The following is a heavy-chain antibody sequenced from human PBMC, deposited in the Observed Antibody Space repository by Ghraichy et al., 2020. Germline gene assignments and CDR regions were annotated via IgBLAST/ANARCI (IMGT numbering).Heavy chain of an antibody. CDR2: TSGGGGST. J-gene: IGHJ2*01. V-gene: IGHV3-23*01. Sequence: GGSLRLSCAASGFTFSSYAMTWVRQAPGKGLEWVSATSGGGGSTYYADSVKGRFTISRDNSKNTLYLQMNSLRAEDTALYSCAKVVSWRYFDLWGRGTLVTVSS. CDR3: AKVVSWRYFDL. CDR1: GFTFSSYA. D-gene: IGHD5/OR15-5a*01.